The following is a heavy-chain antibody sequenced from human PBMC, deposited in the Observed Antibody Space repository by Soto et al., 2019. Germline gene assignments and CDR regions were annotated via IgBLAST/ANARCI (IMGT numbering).Heavy chain of an antibody. CDR2: ISSSGDGT. D-gene: IGHD3-3*01. J-gene: IGHJ6*02. Sequence: GESLKISCAASGFTFSTYAMTWVRQAPGKGLEWVAIISSSGDGTYYVDSVKGRFTISRDNSRNTLNLQMNSLRAEDTAVYYCAKNGDFWSWGMDVWGQGTTVTVSS. CDR3: AKNGDFWSWGMDV. CDR1: GFTFSTYA. V-gene: IGHV3-23*01.